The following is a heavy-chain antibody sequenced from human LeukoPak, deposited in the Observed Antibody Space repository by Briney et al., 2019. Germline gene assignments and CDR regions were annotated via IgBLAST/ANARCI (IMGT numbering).Heavy chain of an antibody. J-gene: IGHJ4*02. Sequence: AVTFSCTAAGETCTRYGSSWGRQAPGQGLEWMGWISAYNGNINYAQKLQGRVTMTTDTSTSTAYMELRSLRSDDTAVYYCAFGTHSSSWYLGDYWGQGTLVTVSS. D-gene: IGHD6-13*01. CDR3: AFGTHSSSWYLGDY. CDR1: GETCTRYG. V-gene: IGHV1-18*01. CDR2: ISAYNGNI.